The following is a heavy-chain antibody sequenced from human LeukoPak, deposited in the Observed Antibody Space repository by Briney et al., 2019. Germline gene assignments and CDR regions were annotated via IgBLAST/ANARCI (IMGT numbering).Heavy chain of an antibody. CDR3: ASTMVIVAARPNSLYFDY. Sequence: SETLSLTCTVSGGSISSGGYYWSWIRQPPGKGLEWIGYIYHSGSTYYNPSLKSRVTISVDRSKNQFSLKLSSVTAADTAVYYCASTMVIVAARPNSLYFDYWGQGTLVTVSS. V-gene: IGHV4-30-2*01. D-gene: IGHD6-6*01. CDR1: GGSISSGGYY. CDR2: IYHSGST. J-gene: IGHJ4*02.